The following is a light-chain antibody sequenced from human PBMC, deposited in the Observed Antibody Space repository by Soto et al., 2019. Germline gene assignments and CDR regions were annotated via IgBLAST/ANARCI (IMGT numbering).Light chain of an antibody. CDR2: DAT. J-gene: IGKJ1*01. Sequence: EVVVTQSPGILSLSPGDRATLFCRTSQSVSTNYLAWYQQQKPGQAPRLLIYDATRRAPGVPDRFSGSGSGTDFTLAISGLEPGDFVMYYCQHYGASSWTFGPGTKVDIK. CDR3: QHYGASSWT. CDR1: QSVSTNY. V-gene: IGKV3-20*01.